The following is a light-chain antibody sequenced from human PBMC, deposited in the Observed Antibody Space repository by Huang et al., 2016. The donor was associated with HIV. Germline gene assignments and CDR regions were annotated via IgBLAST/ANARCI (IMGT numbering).Light chain of an antibody. J-gene: IGKJ4*01. CDR1: QGICHY. CDR3: QQLDSYPVT. CDR2: AAS. V-gene: IGKV1-9*01. Sequence: IQLTQSPSSLSAPVGDRVTITCRASQGICHYLAWYQQQPGKAPKLLIYAASTLYTGVPSRFSGSGSGTDFTLTISSLQPEDFATYYCQQLDSYPVTFGGGTKVDIK.